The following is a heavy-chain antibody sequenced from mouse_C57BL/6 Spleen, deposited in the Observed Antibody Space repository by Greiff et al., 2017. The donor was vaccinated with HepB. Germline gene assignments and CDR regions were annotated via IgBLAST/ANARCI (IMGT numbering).Heavy chain of an antibody. CDR2: IYPGSGST. CDR1: GYAFSSSW. Sequence: QVQLQQSGPELVKPGASVKISCKASGYAFSSSWMNWVKQRPGKGLEWIGDIYPGSGSTNYNEKFKSKATLTVDTSSSTSYMQLSSLTSEDSAVYYCARDSNYAMDYWGQGTSVTVSS. D-gene: IGHD2-5*01. CDR3: ARDSNYAMDY. V-gene: IGHV1-55*01. J-gene: IGHJ4*01.